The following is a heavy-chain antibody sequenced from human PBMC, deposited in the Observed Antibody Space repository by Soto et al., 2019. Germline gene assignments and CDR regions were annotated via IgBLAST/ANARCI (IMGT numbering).Heavy chain of an antibody. J-gene: IGHJ5*02. D-gene: IGHD6-6*01. CDR3: AKDLTRQLAYWLDP. CDR1: GFSFTGYY. V-gene: IGHV1-2*02. Sequence: APVKVSCKASGFSFTGYYIHWLRQASGQGLEWMGWINAHSGGTEYTQKFQGRVTLTRDTSIATAYLTLTSLTSDDTALYYCAKDLTRQLAYWLDPWGQGTQVTVSS. CDR2: INAHSGGT.